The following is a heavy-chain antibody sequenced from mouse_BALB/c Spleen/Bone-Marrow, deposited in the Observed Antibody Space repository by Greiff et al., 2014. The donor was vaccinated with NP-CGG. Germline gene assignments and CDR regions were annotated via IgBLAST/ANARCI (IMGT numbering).Heavy chain of an antibody. V-gene: IGHV1-9*01. CDR3: ASPSTAEEY. CDR2: ILPGSGTT. D-gene: IGHD1-2*01. Sequence: QVQLKQSGAELMKPGASVKISCKATGYTFTTYWIEWVKQRPGHGLEWIGEILPGSGTTNYNEKFRGKATFTADTSSNTAYMQPSSLTSEDSAVYYCASPSTAEEYWGQGTTLTVSS. CDR1: GYTFTTYW. J-gene: IGHJ2*01.